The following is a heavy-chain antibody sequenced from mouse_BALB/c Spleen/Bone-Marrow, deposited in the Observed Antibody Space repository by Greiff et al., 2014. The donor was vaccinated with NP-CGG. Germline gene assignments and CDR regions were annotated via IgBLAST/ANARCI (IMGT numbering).Heavy chain of an antibody. J-gene: IGHJ4*01. D-gene: IGHD1-2*01. CDR2: IDPSDSET. V-gene: IGHV1S126*01. CDR1: GYSFTSYW. Sequence: VNLVESGPQLVRPGASVKISCKASGYSFTSYWMHWVKQRPGQGLEWIGMIDPSDSETRLNQKFKDKATLTVDKSSSTAYMQLSSPTSEDSAVYYCARDGITTATYYYAMDYWGQGTSVTVSS. CDR3: ARDGITTATYYYAMDY.